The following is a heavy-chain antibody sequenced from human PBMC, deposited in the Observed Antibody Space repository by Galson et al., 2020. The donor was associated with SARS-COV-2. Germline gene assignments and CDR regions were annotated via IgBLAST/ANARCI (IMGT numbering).Heavy chain of an antibody. Sequence: ASVKVSCKASGYTFTSYGISWVRQAPGQGLEWMGWISAYNGNTNYAQKLQGRVTMTTDTSTSTAYMELRSLRSDDTALYYCAMTPLSAYSYGPLDYWGQGTLVTVSS. D-gene: IGHD5-18*01. CDR1: GYTFTSYG. J-gene: IGHJ4*02. CDR2: ISAYNGNT. CDR3: AMTPLSAYSYGPLDY. V-gene: IGHV1-18*01.